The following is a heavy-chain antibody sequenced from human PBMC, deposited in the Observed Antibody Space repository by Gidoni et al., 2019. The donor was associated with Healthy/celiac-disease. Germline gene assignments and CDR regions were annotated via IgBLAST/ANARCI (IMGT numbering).Heavy chain of an antibody. D-gene: IGHD3-3*01. CDR1: GFTFSSYA. CDR2: ISGSGGST. Sequence: EVQLLESGGGLVQPGGSLRLSCAASGFTFSSYAMSWVRQAPGKGLEWVSAISGSGGSTYYADSVKGRFTISRDNSKNTLYLQMNSLRAEDTAVYYCAKEGYDFWSGYYTNAFDIWGQGTMVTVSS. J-gene: IGHJ3*02. CDR3: AKEGYDFWSGYYTNAFDI. V-gene: IGHV3-23*01.